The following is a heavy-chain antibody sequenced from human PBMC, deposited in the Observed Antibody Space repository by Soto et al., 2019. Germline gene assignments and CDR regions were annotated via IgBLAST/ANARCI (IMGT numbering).Heavy chain of an antibody. Sequence: GGSLRLSCAASGFTFSSYSMNWVRQAPGKGLEWVSSISSSSSYIYYADSVKGRFTISRDNAKNSLYLQMNSLRAEDTAVYYCARDHLTGYYPKMSYMDVWGKGTTVTVSS. J-gene: IGHJ6*03. D-gene: IGHD3-9*01. CDR3: ARDHLTGYYPKMSYMDV. V-gene: IGHV3-21*01. CDR1: GFTFSSYS. CDR2: ISSSSSYI.